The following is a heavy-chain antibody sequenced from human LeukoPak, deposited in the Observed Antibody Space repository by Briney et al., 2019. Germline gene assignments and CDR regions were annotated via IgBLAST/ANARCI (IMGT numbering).Heavy chain of an antibody. CDR2: VSWNSGSI. Sequence: GRSLRLSCAASGFTFDDYGFHWVRQAPGKGLEWVSGVSWNSGSIGYADSVKGRFTISRDNAKNSLFLQMNSLRTEDTALYYCARDHYYDRELDFWGQGTLVTVSS. CDR1: GFTFDDYG. V-gene: IGHV3-9*01. J-gene: IGHJ4*02. CDR3: ARDHYYDRELDF. D-gene: IGHD3-22*01.